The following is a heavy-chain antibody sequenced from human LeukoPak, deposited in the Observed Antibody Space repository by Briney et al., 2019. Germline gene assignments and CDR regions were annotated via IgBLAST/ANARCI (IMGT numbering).Heavy chain of an antibody. CDR1: GYTFTGYD. CDR2: INPKTGGT. V-gene: IGHV1-2*02. D-gene: IGHD3-10*01. J-gene: IGHJ5*02. Sequence: ASVKVSCKASGYTFTGYDMHWVRQAPGQGLEWMGWINPKTGGTNFAQKFQGRVTMTRDMSITTAYMELSSLRSDDTAVYFCARGSGSGGWFDPWGQGTLVTVSP. CDR3: ARGSGSGGWFDP.